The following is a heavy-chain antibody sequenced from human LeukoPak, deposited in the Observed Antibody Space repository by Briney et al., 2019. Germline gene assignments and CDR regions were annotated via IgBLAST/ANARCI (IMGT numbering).Heavy chain of an antibody. V-gene: IGHV4-34*01. J-gene: IGHJ4*02. CDR3: ARGLYGSEFESGYYLDS. CDR1: GGSFSGYY. Sequence: SETLSLTCAVYGGSFSGYYWSWIRQPPGKGLEWIGEINHSGSTNYNPSLKSRVAISVDTSKNQFSLRLGSVTAADTAVYYCARGLYGSEFESGYYLDSWGQGTLITFSS. CDR2: INHSGST. D-gene: IGHD3-3*01.